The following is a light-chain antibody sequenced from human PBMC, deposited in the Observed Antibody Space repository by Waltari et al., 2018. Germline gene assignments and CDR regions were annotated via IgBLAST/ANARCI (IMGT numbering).Light chain of an antibody. J-gene: IGLJ2*01. V-gene: IGLV1-44*01. CDR2: SNN. CDR3: AAWDDSLNAYVV. CDR1: SSNIGSNT. Sequence: QSVLTQPPSASGTPGQRVTISCSGSSSNIGSNTVNWSQQPPGTAPKLLIYSNNQRPSGVPDRFSGSKSGTSASLAISGLQSEDEADYYCAAWDDSLNAYVVFGGGTKLTVL.